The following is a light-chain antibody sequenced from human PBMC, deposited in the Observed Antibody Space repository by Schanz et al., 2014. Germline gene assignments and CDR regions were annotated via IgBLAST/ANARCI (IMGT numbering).Light chain of an antibody. Sequence: QSALTQPRSVSGSPGQSVTISCTGTSSVVGGYNFVSWYQHHPDKAPKLMIYDVSNRPSGVSNRFSGSKSGNTASLTISGLQAEDEADYYCSSYTSTSTLFVFGSGTKLTVL. CDR1: SSVVGGYNF. CDR3: SSYTSTSTLFV. CDR2: DVS. J-gene: IGLJ1*01. V-gene: IGLV2-14*03.